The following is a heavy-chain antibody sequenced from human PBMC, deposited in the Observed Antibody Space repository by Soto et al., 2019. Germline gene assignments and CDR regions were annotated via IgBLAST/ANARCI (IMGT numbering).Heavy chain of an antibody. J-gene: IGHJ6*04. CDR2: IYSGGST. V-gene: IGHV3-66*01. CDR1: GFTVSSNY. CDR3: ANGYCSSTSCFLDV. Sequence: GGSLRLSCAASGFTVSSNYMSWVRQAPGKGLEWVSVIYSGGSTYYADSGKGRFTISRDNSKNTLYLQMNSLGAEDTAVYYCANGYCSSTSCFLDVWGKGTTVTVSS. D-gene: IGHD2-2*01.